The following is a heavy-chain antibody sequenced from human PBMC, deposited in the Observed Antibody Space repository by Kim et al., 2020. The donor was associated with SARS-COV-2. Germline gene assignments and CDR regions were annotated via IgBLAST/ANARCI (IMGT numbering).Heavy chain of an antibody. CDR2: GST. V-gene: IGHV4-39*01. J-gene: IGHJ5*02. D-gene: IGHD2-15*01. CDR3: ARLLAATGS. Sequence: GSTYYNTSIKSRVTISVDTSKNQFSLKLSSVTAADTAVYYCARLLAATGSWGQGTLVTVSS.